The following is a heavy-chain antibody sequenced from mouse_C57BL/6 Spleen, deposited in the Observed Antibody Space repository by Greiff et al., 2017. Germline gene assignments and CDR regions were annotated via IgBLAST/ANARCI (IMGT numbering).Heavy chain of an antibody. D-gene: IGHD2-4*01. CDR1: GFTFSDYG. V-gene: IGHV5-17*01. Sequence: EVQRVESGGGLVKPGGSLKLSCAASGFTFSDYGMHWVRQAPEKGLEWVAYISSGSSTIYYADTVKGRFTISRDNAKNTLFLQMTSLRSEDTAMYYYARRDYDGGYYAMDYWGQGTSVTVSS. CDR3: ARRDYDGGYYAMDY. CDR2: ISSGSSTI. J-gene: IGHJ4*01.